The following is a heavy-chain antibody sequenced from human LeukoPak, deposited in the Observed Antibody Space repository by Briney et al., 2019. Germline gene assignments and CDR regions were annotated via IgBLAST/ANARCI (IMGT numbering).Heavy chain of an antibody. J-gene: IGHJ4*02. CDR1: GFTFSSYW. D-gene: IGHD6-19*01. V-gene: IGHV3-7*01. CDR2: IKQDLSEK. Sequence: GGSLRLSCAASGFTFSSYWMTWVRQAPGKGLEWVANIKQDLSEKYYVDSVKGRFTISRDNAKTSLYLQMNSLRAEDTAVYYCARDEGSGSLKYWGQGTLVTVSS. CDR3: ARDEGSGSLKY.